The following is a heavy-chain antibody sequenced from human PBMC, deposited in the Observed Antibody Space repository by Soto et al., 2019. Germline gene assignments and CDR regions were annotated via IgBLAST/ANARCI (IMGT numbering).Heavy chain of an antibody. J-gene: IGHJ4*02. CDR2: ISWNSDTI. CDR3: AKDLYGSGISVLIDY. Sequence: GVSLRLSCAASGFTSDHYAIHWVRQAPGKGLEWVSGISWNSDTIEYADSVKGRFTVSRDNAKNSMFLQLNSLGPEDTALYYCAKDLYGSGISVLIDYWGQGTLVTVSS. V-gene: IGHV3-9*02. D-gene: IGHD3-10*01. CDR1: GFTSDHYA.